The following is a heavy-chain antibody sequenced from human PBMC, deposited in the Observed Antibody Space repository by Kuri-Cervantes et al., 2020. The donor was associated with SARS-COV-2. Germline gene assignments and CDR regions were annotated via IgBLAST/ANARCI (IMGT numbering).Heavy chain of an antibody. D-gene: IGHD1-1*01. CDR3: AKDLRGSYGIEY. J-gene: IGHJ4*02. Sequence: GESLKISCAASGFTFSSYGMHWVRQAPGKGLEWVAFIRYDGSNKYYADSVKGRFTISRDNSKNTLYLQMNSLRAEDTAVYSCAKDLRGSYGIEYWGQGTLVTVSS. CDR1: GFTFSSYG. V-gene: IGHV3-30*02. CDR2: IRYDGSNK.